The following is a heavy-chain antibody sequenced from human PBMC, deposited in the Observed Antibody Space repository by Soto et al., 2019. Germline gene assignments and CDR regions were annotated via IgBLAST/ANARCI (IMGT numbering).Heavy chain of an antibody. V-gene: IGHV4-59*08. CDR1: GGSISSYY. CDR2: IYYSGST. CDR3: ARHLYYYDSSGYYYVHYYYGMDV. Sequence: PSETLSLTCTVSGGSISSYYWSWIRQPPGKGLEWIGYIYYSGSTNYNPSLKGRVTISVDTSKNQFSLKLSSVTAADTAVYYCARHLYYYDSSGYYYVHYYYGMDVWGQGTTVTVSS. D-gene: IGHD3-22*01. J-gene: IGHJ6*02.